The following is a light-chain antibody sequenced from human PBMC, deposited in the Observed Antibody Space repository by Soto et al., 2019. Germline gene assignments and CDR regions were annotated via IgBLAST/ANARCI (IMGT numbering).Light chain of an antibody. Sequence: QSVLTQPASVSGSPEQSITISCTETSSDVGGYNYVSWYQQQSGKAPKLIIHEVSYRPSGISNRFSGSKSGNTASLTISGLQAENEADYYRDSYTSSRVYVCGIGTKGTVL. CDR2: EVS. J-gene: IGLJ1*01. V-gene: IGLV2-14*01. CDR3: DSYTSSRVYV. CDR1: SSDVGGYNY.